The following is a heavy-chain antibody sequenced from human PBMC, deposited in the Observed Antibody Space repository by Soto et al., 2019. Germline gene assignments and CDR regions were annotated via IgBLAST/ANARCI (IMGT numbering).Heavy chain of an antibody. J-gene: IGHJ5*02. V-gene: IGHV3-23*01. CDR2: ISGSGGST. Sequence: GGSLRLSCAASGFTFSSYAMSWVRQAPGKGLEWVSAISGSGGSTYYADSVKGRFTISRDNSKNTLYLQMNSLRAEDTAVYYCAKLGYYDFWSGYSNHRFDPCGQGTLVTVSS. CDR1: GFTFSSYA. CDR3: AKLGYYDFWSGYSNHRFDP. D-gene: IGHD3-3*01.